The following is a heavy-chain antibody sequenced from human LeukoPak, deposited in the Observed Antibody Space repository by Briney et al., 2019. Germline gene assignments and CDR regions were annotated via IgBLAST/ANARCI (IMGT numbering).Heavy chain of an antibody. V-gene: IGHV1-2*06. CDR1: GYTFTSYY. CDR3: ARGPVGATNAFHI. D-gene: IGHD1-26*01. J-gene: IGHJ3*02. CDR2: ISPNSGGT. Sequence: ASVKVSCKASGYTFTSYYMHWVRQAPGQGLEWMGRISPNSGGTSYAQKFQGRVTMTRDTSIATAYMELSSLRSDDTAVYYCARGPVGATNAFHIRGQGTLVTVSS.